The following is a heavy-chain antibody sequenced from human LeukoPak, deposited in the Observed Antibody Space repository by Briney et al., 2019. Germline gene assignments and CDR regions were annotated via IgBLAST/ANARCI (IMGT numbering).Heavy chain of an antibody. D-gene: IGHD3-22*01. J-gene: IGHJ3*02. Sequence: PGGSLRLSCAASGFTFSSYAMHWVRQAPGEGLEWVAVISYDGSNKYYADSVKGRFTISRDNSKNTLYLQMNSLRAEDTAVYYCARDTAKEYYYDSSGRANAFDIWGQGTMVTVSS. V-gene: IGHV3-30-3*01. CDR3: ARDTAKEYYYDSSGRANAFDI. CDR1: GFTFSSYA. CDR2: ISYDGSNK.